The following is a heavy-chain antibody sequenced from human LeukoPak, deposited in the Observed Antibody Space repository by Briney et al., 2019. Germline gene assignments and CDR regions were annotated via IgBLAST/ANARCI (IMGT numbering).Heavy chain of an antibody. V-gene: IGHV4-4*07. J-gene: IGHJ4*02. Sequence: SETLSLTCTVSGGSIGSYYWSWIRQPAGKGLEWIGRIYTSGSTNYNPSLKSRVTMSVDTSKNQFSLKLSSVTAADTAVYYCARGSVDYGDYDFDYWGQGTLVTVSS. CDR1: GGSIGSYY. CDR2: IYTSGST. D-gene: IGHD4-17*01. CDR3: ARGSVDYGDYDFDY.